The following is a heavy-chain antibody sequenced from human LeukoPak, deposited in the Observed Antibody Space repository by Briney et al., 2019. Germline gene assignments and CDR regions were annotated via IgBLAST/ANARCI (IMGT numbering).Heavy chain of an antibody. CDR2: INPNSGGT. J-gene: IGHJ3*02. V-gene: IGHV1-2*02. CDR1: GHTFTGYY. Sequence: ASVKVSCKASGHTFTGYYMHWVRQAPGQGLEWMGWINPNSGGTNYAQKFQGRVTMTRDTSISTAYMELSRLRSDDTAVYYCLRSGEFYDAFDIWGQGTMVTVSS. CDR3: LRSGEFYDAFDI. D-gene: IGHD3-16*01.